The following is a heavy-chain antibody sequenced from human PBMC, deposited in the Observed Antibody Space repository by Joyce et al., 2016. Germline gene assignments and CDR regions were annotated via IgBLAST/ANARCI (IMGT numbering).Heavy chain of an antibody. D-gene: IGHD1-26*01. CDR2: ISYDGTTR. J-gene: IGHJ4*02. Sequence: QAQLLESGGGLVQPGTSLRLSCAASGFSFNDYSMHLVRQAPGKGRECVAFISYDGTTRHYAYSVECRFTISRDNFNKMVYLEMTSLRPDDTAFYCCFGVWDTPLESWGQGTLVTVSS. CDR3: FGVWDTPLES. CDR1: GFSFNDYS. V-gene: IGHV3-30*17.